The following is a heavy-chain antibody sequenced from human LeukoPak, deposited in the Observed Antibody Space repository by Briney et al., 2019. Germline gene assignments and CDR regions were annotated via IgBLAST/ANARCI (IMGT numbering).Heavy chain of an antibody. J-gene: IGHJ4*02. CDR1: GFTFGSYA. Sequence: QPGGSLRLSCAASGFTFGSYAMSWVRQAPGKELEWVSAISGSGGSTYYADSVKGRFAISRDNSKNTLYLQMNSLRAEDTAVYYCARGKYSGWSIFPDYWGQGTLVTVSS. CDR2: ISGSGGST. D-gene: IGHD6-19*01. V-gene: IGHV3-23*01. CDR3: ARGKYSGWSIFPDY.